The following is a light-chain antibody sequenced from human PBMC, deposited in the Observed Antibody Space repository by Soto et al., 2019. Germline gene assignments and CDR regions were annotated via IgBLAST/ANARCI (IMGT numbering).Light chain of an antibody. CDR2: DTT. CDR1: HSDIGAGYG. J-gene: IGLJ2*01. V-gene: IGLV1-40*01. Sequence: QSVLTQPPSVTGAPGQRVTISCTGSHSDIGAGYGVHWYQQFPHSAPKLLIYDTTNRPSGVPDRFSGSRSGTSASLAITGPQAGDGGDYYCQSFDSSRIGLLFGGGTKLTVL. CDR3: QSFDSSRIGLL.